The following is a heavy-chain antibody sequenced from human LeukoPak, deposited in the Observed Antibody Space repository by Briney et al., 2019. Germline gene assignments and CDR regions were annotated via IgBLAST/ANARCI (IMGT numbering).Heavy chain of an antibody. D-gene: IGHD6-13*01. CDR3: AYSGIAAAGSFDY. V-gene: IGHV4-30-4*08. J-gene: IGHJ4*02. CDR2: IYYSGST. CDR1: GGSISSGDYY. Sequence: SQTLSLTCTVSGGSISSGDYYWSWIRQPPGKGLEWIGYIYYSGSTYYNPSLKSRVTISVDTSKNQFSLKLSSATAADTAVYYCAYSGIAAAGSFDYWGQGTLVTVSS.